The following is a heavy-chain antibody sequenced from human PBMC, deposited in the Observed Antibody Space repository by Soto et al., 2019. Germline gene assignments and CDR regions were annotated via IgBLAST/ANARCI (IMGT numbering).Heavy chain of an antibody. V-gene: IGHV2-5*01. CDR1: GFSLTTDRVG. D-gene: IGHD3-10*01. J-gene: IGHJ4*02. CDR2: IYWYDSK. Sequence: QITLKEAGPTLVKPTQTLTLTWTFSGFSLTTDRVGVAWIRQPPGEALEWLAVIYWYDSKTYRPSLASRLIITKDTSKHQVAPTRTIMDSVVTATYYCAHAYGWTSLFWCQGNLVTVSS. CDR3: AHAYGWTSLF.